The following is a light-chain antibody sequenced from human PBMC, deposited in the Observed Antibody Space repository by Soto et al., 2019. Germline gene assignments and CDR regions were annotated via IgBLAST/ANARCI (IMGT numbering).Light chain of an antibody. Sequence: IQMTQSPSTLFASVGDRVTITCRASQGISSALAWYQQKPGKAPKLLIYDASSLESGVPSRFSGSGSGTDFTLTISSLQPEDFATYYCQQFNNYPTFGQGTRLENK. CDR1: QGISSA. CDR2: DAS. V-gene: IGKV1D-13*01. CDR3: QQFNNYPT. J-gene: IGKJ5*01.